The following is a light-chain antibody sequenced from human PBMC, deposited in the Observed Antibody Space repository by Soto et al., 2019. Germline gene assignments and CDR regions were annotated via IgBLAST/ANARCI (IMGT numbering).Light chain of an antibody. CDR2: GNN. CDR3: QSYDSGLYVV. V-gene: IGLV1-40*01. Sequence: QSALPQPPSVSGAPGQRVTISCTGSSSNFGSSYDVHWYRQLPGTAPKLLIYGNNNRPSGVPDRFSGSKSGTSASLAITGLQAEDEADYYCQSYDSGLYVVFGGGTKLTVL. J-gene: IGLJ2*01. CDR1: SSNFGSSYD.